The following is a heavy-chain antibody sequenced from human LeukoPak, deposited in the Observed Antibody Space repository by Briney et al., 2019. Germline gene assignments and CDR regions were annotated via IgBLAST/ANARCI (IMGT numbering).Heavy chain of an antibody. D-gene: IGHD1-26*01. J-gene: IGHJ4*02. CDR3: ARDLVGATKVFDY. Sequence: PGGSLRLSCAASGFTFSSYGMNWVRQAPGKGLEWVSSISSSSSYIYYADSVKGRFTISRDNAKNSLYLQMNSLRAEDTAVYYCARDLVGATKVFDYWGQGTLVTVSS. CDR2: ISSSSSYI. CDR1: GFTFSSYG. V-gene: IGHV3-21*01.